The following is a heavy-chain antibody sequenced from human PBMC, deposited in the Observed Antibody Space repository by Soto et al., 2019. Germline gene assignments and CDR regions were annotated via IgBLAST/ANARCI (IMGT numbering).Heavy chain of an antibody. CDR2: INRHGEST. D-gene: IGHD4-17*01. CDR3: ARDHRWGYQYGDYGDS. Sequence: VYLVESVGGVVRPGGSLRLSCAASGFGFDEYGMSWVRQGPGKGLEWVAGINRHGESTGYADSVKGRFTISRDNAKNALYLQLNGLRADDTAFYYCARDHRWGYQYGDYGDSWGQGTLVTVSS. V-gene: IGHV3-20*04. CDR1: GFGFDEYG. J-gene: IGHJ4*02.